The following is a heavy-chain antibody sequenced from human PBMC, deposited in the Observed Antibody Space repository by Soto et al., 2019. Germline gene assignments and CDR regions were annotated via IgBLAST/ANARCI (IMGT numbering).Heavy chain of an antibody. CDR1: GDSISGYY. J-gene: IGHJ3*01. Sequence: QVQLQESVPGLVKPSETVSLICTVSGDSISGYYWSWIRQPAGKGLEWIGRIYSSGNANYNHSLKSRVSMSVDMSKNQFSLKVTSVTAADTAMYYCARGDVFDLWGQGTKVTVSS. CDR2: IYSSGNA. CDR3: ARGDVFDL. V-gene: IGHV4-4*07.